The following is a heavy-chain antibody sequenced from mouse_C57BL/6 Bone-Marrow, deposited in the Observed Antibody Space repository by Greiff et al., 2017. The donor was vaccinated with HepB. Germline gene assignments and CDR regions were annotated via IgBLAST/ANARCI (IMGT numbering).Heavy chain of an antibody. CDR1: GYTFTSYW. CDR3: ARGRDGYSYYAMDY. V-gene: IGHV1-50*01. CDR2: IDPSDSYT. J-gene: IGHJ4*01. Sequence: QVQLQQPGAELVKPGASVKLSCKASGYTFTSYWMQWVKQRPGQGLEWIGEIDPSDSYTNYNQKFKGKATLTVDTSSSTAYMQISSLTSEDSAVYYCARGRDGYSYYAMDYWGQGTSVTVSS. D-gene: IGHD2-3*01.